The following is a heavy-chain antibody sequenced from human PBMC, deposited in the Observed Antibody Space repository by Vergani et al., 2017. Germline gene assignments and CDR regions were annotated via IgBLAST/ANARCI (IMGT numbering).Heavy chain of an antibody. J-gene: IGHJ4*02. CDR3: GRERDNYN. CDR1: GFTFSSHA. CDR2: IKHTGAST. Sequence: EVQLLQSGGAVVQPGGSLRLSCVASGFTFSSHAMSWVRQGHGKGLEWVSSIKHTGASTHYADSVKGRFTISRDNSKNNLYLQMNSLRVEETAVYYCGRERDNYNWGQGTLVTVSS. D-gene: IGHD5-24*01. V-gene: IGHV3-23*01.